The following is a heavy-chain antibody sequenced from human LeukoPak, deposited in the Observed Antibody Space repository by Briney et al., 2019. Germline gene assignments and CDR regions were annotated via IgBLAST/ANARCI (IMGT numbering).Heavy chain of an antibody. Sequence: PGGSLRLSCAASGFTFSSYWMSWVRQAPGKGLEWVANIKQDGSEKYYVDSVKGRFTISRDNAKNSLYLQMNSLRVEDTAMYYCVRDRNPHYGMDVWGQGTTVTVSS. V-gene: IGHV3-7*03. J-gene: IGHJ6*02. CDR1: GFTFSSYW. CDR2: IKQDGSEK. CDR3: VRDRNPHYGMDV. D-gene: IGHD2/OR15-2a*01.